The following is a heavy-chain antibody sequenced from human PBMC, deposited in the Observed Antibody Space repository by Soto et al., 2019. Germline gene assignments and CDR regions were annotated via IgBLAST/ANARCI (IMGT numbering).Heavy chain of an antibody. CDR3: ARGKTGYSSGWYNYYYYGMDV. D-gene: IGHD6-19*01. J-gene: IGHJ6*02. Sequence: GGSLRLSCAVSGFTFRSSPMNWVRQAPGKGLEWVAVISYDGSNKYYADSVKGRFTISRDNSKNTLYLQMNSLRAEDTAVYYCARGKTGYSSGWYNYYYYGMDVWGQGTTVTVSS. CDR2: ISYDGSNK. V-gene: IGHV3-30-3*01. CDR1: GFTFRSSP.